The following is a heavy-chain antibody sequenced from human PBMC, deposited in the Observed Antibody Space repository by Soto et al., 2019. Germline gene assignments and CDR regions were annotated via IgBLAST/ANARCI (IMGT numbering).Heavy chain of an antibody. CDR1: GYTFTSHG. D-gene: IGHD2-2*01. CDR3: ARSPMAPVPADY. CDR2: ISIYNGNT. Sequence: VQLVQSGGEVRMPGASVKVSCKASGYTFTSHGFTWVRQAPGQGLEWMGWISIYNGNTHYAQKFQGRLTLTIDTSTSTAYMELRSLTSDDTAVYFCARSPMAPVPADYWGHGTLVTVSS. V-gene: IGHV1-18*04. J-gene: IGHJ4*01.